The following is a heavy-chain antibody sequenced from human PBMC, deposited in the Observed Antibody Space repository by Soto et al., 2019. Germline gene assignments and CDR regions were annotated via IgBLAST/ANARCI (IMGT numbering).Heavy chain of an antibody. CDR1: GYTFTGYY. CDR2: INPNSGGT. V-gene: IGHV1-2*04. D-gene: IGHD5-18*01. CDR3: ARGGGLRYSYGYRYYFDY. Sequence: QVQLVQSGAEVKKPGASVKVSCKASGYTFTGYYMHWVRQAPGQGLEWMGWINPNSGGTNYAQKFQGWVTMTRDTSIRTAYMELSRLRSDDTAVYYCARGGGLRYSYGYRYYFDYWGQGTLVTVSS. J-gene: IGHJ4*02.